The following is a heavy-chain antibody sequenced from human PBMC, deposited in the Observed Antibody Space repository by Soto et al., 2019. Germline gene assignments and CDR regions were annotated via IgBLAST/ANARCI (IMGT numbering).Heavy chain of an antibody. J-gene: IGHJ3*02. CDR1: GFTFSSYW. Sequence: EVQLVESGGNLVQPGGSLRLSCAASGFTFSSYWIHWVRQVPGKGLVWVSRINGDASRTNYADSVKGRFTISRDNAKNTLYLQTNRLRAEEPAVYCCARGVRGSYGLDIWGQGTMVTVSS. D-gene: IGHD3-10*01. CDR3: ARGVRGSYGLDI. CDR2: INGDASRT. V-gene: IGHV3-74*01.